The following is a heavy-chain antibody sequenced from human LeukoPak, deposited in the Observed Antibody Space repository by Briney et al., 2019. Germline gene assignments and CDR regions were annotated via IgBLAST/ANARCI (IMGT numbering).Heavy chain of an antibody. V-gene: IGHV3-53*01. CDR1: GFTVSSNY. D-gene: IGHD6-13*01. Sequence: GGSLRLSCAASGFTVSSNYMSWVRQAPGKGLEWASVIYSGGSTYYADSVKGRFTISRDDSKNTLYLQMNSLRVEDTALYFCTTSYSGNSWYDWFGPWGQGTLVTVSS. CDR2: IYSGGST. J-gene: IGHJ5*02. CDR3: TTSYSGNSWYDWFGP.